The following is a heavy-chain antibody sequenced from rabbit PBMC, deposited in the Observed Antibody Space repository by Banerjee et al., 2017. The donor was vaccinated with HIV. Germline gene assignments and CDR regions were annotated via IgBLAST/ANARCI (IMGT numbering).Heavy chain of an antibody. D-gene: IGHD6-1*01. CDR1: GFSFSDSYW. CDR2: INTGSSGTT. J-gene: IGHJ4*01. CDR3: ARGEYTYGYAGYGL. V-gene: IGHV1S45*01. Sequence: QEQLEESGGDLVKPGASLTLTCTVSGFSFSDSYWICWVRQAPGKGLEWIGCINTGSSGTTYYASWAKGRFTISKTSSTTVTLQMTGLTAADTATYFCARGEYTYGYAGYGLWGPGTLVTVS.